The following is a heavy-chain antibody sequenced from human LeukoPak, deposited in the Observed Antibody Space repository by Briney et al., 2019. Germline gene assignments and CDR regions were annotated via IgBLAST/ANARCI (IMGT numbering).Heavy chain of an antibody. D-gene: IGHD4-17*01. CDR1: GFTFRTYA. V-gene: IGHV3-23*01. J-gene: IGHJ4*02. Sequence: PGGSLRLSCATSGFTFRTYAMSWVRQAPGKGLEWVSVISYNGGSAHYADSVKGRFTISRDNAKNTLYLQMNSLRAEDTAVYYCAKDGSGDYVGGNYWGQGTLVTVSS. CDR3: AKDGSGDYVGGNY. CDR2: ISYNGGSA.